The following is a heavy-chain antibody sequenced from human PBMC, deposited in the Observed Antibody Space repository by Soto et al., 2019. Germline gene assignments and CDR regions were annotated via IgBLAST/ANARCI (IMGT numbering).Heavy chain of an antibody. D-gene: IGHD5-12*01. CDR3: ATHRGYVYYFDH. CDR2: MESITGGGTT. CDR1: GFSFSNAW. J-gene: IGHJ4*02. V-gene: IGHV3-15*04. Sequence: EVQLVESGGRLVKPGGSLRLSCAASGFSFSNAWMSWVRQAPGKGLEWIGRMESITGGGTTDYAAPVKGRFTISRDDSKNTLYLYMNSLKPEDTAVYYCATHRGYVYYFDHWGQGTLVTVSS.